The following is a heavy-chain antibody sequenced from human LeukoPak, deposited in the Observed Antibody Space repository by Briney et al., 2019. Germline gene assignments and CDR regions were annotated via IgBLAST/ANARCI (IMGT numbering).Heavy chain of an antibody. CDR2: IRSKANSYAT. J-gene: IGHJ4*02. CDR3: TENVDTAMVEFDY. V-gene: IGHV3-73*01. CDR1: GFTFSGSA. D-gene: IGHD5-18*01. Sequence: PGGSLRLSCAASGFTFSGSAMHWVRQASGKGLEWVGRIRSKANSYATAYAASVKGRFTISRDDSKNTAYLQTNSLKTEDTAVYYCTENVDTAMVEFDYWGQGTLVTVSS.